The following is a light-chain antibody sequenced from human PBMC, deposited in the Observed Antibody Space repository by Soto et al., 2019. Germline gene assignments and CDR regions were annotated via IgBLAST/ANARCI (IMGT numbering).Light chain of an antibody. Sequence: QSALTHPASLSGSPGQSITISCTGTSSDVGSYNLVSWYQQHPGKAPKLMIYEGSKRPSGVSNRFSGSKSGNTASLTISGLQAEDEADYYCCSYAGSSTPYVFGTGTKVTVL. CDR3: CSYAGSSTPYV. J-gene: IGLJ1*01. CDR1: SSDVGSYNL. CDR2: EGS. V-gene: IGLV2-23*01.